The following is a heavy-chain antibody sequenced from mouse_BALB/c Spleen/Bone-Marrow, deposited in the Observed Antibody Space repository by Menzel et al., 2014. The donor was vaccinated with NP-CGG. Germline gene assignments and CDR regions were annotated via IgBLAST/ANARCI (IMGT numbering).Heavy chain of an antibody. D-gene: IGHD2-2*01. CDR1: GFALSTYA. CDR2: IGSGGTT. J-gene: IGHJ2*01. V-gene: IGHV5-6-5*01. Sequence: LEESGGRLVTPGTPLTLTCTVSGFALSTYALNWVRQAPGKGLEWIGIIGSGGTTDYASWAKGRFTISKTSSTTVDLKMTSLTTEDTATYFCARGTLNPGYAADYYFNLWGQGTLVTVSS. CDR3: ARGTLNPGYAADYYFNL.